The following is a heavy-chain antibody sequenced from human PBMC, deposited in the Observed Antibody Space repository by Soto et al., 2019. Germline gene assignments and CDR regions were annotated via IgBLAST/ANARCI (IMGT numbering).Heavy chain of an antibody. J-gene: IGHJ5*02. CDR1: GFTFDDYA. CDR2: ISGSGGST. D-gene: IGHD6-19*01. Sequence: EVQLVESGGGLVQPGRSLRLSCAASGFTFDDYAMHWVRQAPGKGLEWVSAISGSGGSTYYADSVKGRFTISRDNSKNTLYLQMNSLRAEDTAVYYCAKDRRIAVAGRGGLDPWGQGTLVTVSS. V-gene: IGHV3-23*04. CDR3: AKDRRIAVAGRGGLDP.